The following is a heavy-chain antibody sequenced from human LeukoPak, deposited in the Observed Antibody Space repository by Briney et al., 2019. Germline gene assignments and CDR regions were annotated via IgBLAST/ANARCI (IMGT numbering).Heavy chain of an antibody. V-gene: IGHV1-2*06. CDR3: ARDYYGDYAMFYYYYYMDV. CDR2: INPNSGGT. J-gene: IGHJ6*03. D-gene: IGHD4-17*01. Sequence: GASVKVSCXASGYTFTGYYMHWVRQARGQGLEWIGRINPNSGGTNYAQKFQGRVTMTRDTSISTAYMELSRLRSDDTAVYYCARDYYGDYAMFYYYYYMDVWGKGTTVTVSS. CDR1: GYTFTGYY.